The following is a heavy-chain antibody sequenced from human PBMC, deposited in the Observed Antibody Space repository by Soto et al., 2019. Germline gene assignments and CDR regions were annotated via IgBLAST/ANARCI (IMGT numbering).Heavy chain of an antibody. J-gene: IGHJ4*02. CDR3: ARDLTYHYSFDY. CDR1: GFTLSRHA. V-gene: IGHV3-30-3*01. D-gene: IGHD2-21*01. Sequence: GGTLRLSCSASGFTLSRHAMDGVRQAPGKGLEWVAFISYNGRTKDYADSVKGRFTISRDNSKNTLYLQMNSLRADDTAVYYCARDLTYHYSFDYWGQVSLVTFSS. CDR2: ISYNGRTK.